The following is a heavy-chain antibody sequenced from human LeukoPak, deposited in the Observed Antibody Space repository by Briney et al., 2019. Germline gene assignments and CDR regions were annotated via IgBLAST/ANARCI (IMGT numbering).Heavy chain of an antibody. J-gene: IGHJ5*02. D-gene: IGHD1-1*01. CDR3: ALSWSWKNWFDP. CDR1: GYTFASYG. V-gene: IGHV1-18*01. Sequence: ASVKVSCKASGYTFASYGISWVRQAPGQGLEWMGWISAYNGNTNYAQKLQGRVTMTTDTSTSTAYMELRSLRSDDTAVYYCALSWSWKNWFDPWGQGTLVTVSS. CDR2: ISAYNGNT.